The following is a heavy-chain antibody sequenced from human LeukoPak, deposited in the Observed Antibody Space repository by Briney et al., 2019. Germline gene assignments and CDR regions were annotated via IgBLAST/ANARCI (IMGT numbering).Heavy chain of an antibody. Sequence: SQTLSLTCAISRDSVSSNSAAWNWIRQSPSRGLEWLGRTYYRSKWYNDYAVSVKSRITINPDTSKNQFSLQLNSVTPEDTAMYYCTRGRGQLLLRRLDYGMDVWGQGTTVTVSS. CDR1: RDSVSSNSAA. D-gene: IGHD2-2*01. CDR3: TRGRGQLLLRRLDYGMDV. V-gene: IGHV6-1*01. CDR2: TYYRSKWYN. J-gene: IGHJ6*02.